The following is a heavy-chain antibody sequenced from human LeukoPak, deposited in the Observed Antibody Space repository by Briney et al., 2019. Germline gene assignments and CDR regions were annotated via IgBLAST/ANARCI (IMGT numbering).Heavy chain of an antibody. CDR3: ASRHSKQQPYYYYMDI. J-gene: IGHJ6*03. V-gene: IGHV4-61*02. D-gene: IGHD6-13*01. CDR2: IYSYGDT. CDR1: GDSISSGRDY. Sequence: RASQTLSLTCTVSGDSISSGRDYWSWIQQPAGKGLEWIERIYSYGDTKFNPSLKSRVTISLDTSKNQFSLKLSSASAADTAVYYCASRHSKQQPYYYYMDIWGKGTTVTVSS.